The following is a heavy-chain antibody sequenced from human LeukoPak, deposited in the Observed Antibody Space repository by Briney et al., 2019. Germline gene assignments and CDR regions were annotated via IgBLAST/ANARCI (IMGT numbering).Heavy chain of an antibody. CDR3: ARGDYGYYYYMDV. CDR1: GVTYA. J-gene: IGHJ6*03. CDR2: ISGNGVST. Sequence: GGSLRLSCAASGVTYAMKWVRQAPGKGLEWVSSISGNGVSTFYAESVKGRFTISRDNSKNTVYLQMNSLRADDTAIYYCARGDYGYYYYMDVWGKGTTLTVSS. D-gene: IGHD4-17*01. V-gene: IGHV3-23*01.